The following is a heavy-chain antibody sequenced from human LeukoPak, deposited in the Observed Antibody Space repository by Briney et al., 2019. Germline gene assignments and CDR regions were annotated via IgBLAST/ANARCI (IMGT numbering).Heavy chain of an antibody. Sequence: GGSLRLSCAASGFTFSNYWMSWVRQAPGKGLEWVANIKQDGSEKYYVDSVKGRFTISRDNAKNSLYLQMNSLRAEDTAVYYCARALATQDTSCYGPWGQGTLVTVSS. CDR2: IKQDGSEK. J-gene: IGHJ5*02. CDR3: ARALATQDTSCYGP. V-gene: IGHV3-7*01. D-gene: IGHD2-2*01. CDR1: GFTFSNYW.